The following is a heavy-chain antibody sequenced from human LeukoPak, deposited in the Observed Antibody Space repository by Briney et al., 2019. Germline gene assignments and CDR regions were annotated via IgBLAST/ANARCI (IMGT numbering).Heavy chain of an antibody. D-gene: IGHD3-10*01. CDR3: ARDRSMVRGVEFDP. Sequence: GGFLRLSCAASGFTFSSYAMHWVRQAPGKGLEWVAVISYDGSNKYYADSVKGRFTISRDNSKNTLYLQMNSLRAEDTAVYYCARDRSMVRGVEFDPWGQGTLVTVSS. J-gene: IGHJ5*02. CDR2: ISYDGSNK. V-gene: IGHV3-30-3*01. CDR1: GFTFSSYA.